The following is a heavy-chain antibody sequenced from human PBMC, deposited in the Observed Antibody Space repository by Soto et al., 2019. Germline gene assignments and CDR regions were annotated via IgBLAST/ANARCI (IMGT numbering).Heavy chain of an antibody. Sequence: RLSFAASVFTFSSYSMNCVRQAPGKGLEWVSSISSSSSYIYYADSVKGRFTISRDNAKNSLYLQMNSLRAEDTAVYYCARDNGAHMVRAFDYWGQGTMVTVSS. CDR3: ARDNGAHMVRAFDY. V-gene: IGHV3-21*01. CDR2: ISSSSSYI. CDR1: VFTFSSYS. J-gene: IGHJ4*02. D-gene: IGHD3-10*01.